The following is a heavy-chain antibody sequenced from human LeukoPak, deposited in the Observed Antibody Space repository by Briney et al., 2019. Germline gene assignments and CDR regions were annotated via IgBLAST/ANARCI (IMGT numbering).Heavy chain of an antibody. CDR2: IWYDGSNK. CDR1: GFTFSSYG. V-gene: IGHV3-33*01. D-gene: IGHD4-17*01. J-gene: IGHJ4*02. CDR3: ARVTGTVTTAYFDY. Sequence: AGGSLRLSCAASGFTFSSYGMHWVRQAPGKGLEWVAVIWYDGSNKYYADSVKGRFTISRDNSKNTLYLQMNGLRAEDTAVYYCARVTGTVTTAYFDYWGQGTLVTVSS.